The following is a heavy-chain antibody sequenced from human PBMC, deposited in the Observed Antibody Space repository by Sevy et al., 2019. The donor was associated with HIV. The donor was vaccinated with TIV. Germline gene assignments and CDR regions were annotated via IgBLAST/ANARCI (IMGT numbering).Heavy chain of an antibody. D-gene: IGHD3-10*01. Sequence: GGSLRLSCVASGFTLNSYWMSWVRQAPGKGLEWVAIIWYEGINKDYAEPVKGRFTISRDNSKNTLYLQMNSLRVDDTAVYYCARERRSSGIDYWGQGTLVTVSS. CDR1: GFTLNSYW. CDR3: ARERRSSGIDY. V-gene: IGHV3-33*08. CDR2: IWYEGINK. J-gene: IGHJ4*01.